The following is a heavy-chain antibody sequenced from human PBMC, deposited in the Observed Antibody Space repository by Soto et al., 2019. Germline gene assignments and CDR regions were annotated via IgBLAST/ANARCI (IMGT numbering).Heavy chain of an antibody. D-gene: IGHD3-22*01. CDR3: ARDRTDSGYYTNWLDP. V-gene: IGHV1-69*06. J-gene: IGHJ5*02. CDR2: IIPIFGTT. Sequence: QVHLMQSGAEVKKPGSSVKVSCKASGGTFGSDAITWVRQAPGQGLEWVGRIIPIFGTTNYAQNLQGRVTISADKSTLTSYMELHSLISDDTALYYCARDRTDSGYYTNWLDPWGQGTQVTVSS. CDR1: GGTFGSDA.